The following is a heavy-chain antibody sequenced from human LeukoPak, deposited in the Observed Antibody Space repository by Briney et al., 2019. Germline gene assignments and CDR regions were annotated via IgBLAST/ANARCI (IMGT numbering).Heavy chain of an antibody. V-gene: IGHV4-61*01. CDR2: IYYSGST. CDR3: ARITEDCSSTSCYQYWFDP. Sequence: SETLSLTCTVSGGSISSSSYYWSWIRQPPGKGLEWIGYIYYSGSTSYNPSLKSRVTMSVDTSKKQISLKVRSVTAADTAVYYCARITEDCSSTSCYQYWFDPWGQGTLVTVSS. CDR1: GGSISSSSYY. D-gene: IGHD2-2*01. J-gene: IGHJ5*02.